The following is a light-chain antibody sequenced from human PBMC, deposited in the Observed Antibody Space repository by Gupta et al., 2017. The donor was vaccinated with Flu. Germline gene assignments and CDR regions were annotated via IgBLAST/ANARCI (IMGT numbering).Light chain of an antibody. Sequence: SALTQPASVSGSPGPSITISCTGTNSDVGSYDLVSWYQQHPGKVPKLIVYEGKKRPAGRSSRFYGYKLGNKASLTISGRQAEEEDDYFCSSDAGTKRVMFGGGTKLNVL. CDR1: NSDVGSYDL. CDR2: EGK. V-gene: IGLV2-23*01. J-gene: IGLJ3*02. CDR3: SSDAGTKRVM.